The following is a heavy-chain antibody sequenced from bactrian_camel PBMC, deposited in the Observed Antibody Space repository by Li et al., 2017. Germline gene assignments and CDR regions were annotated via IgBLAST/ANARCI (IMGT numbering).Heavy chain of an antibody. CDR2: ITTGGGLT. J-gene: IGHJ6*01. CDR1: GFTFSNYD. CDR3: AAGAGAWTSTMPLPGDFGY. V-gene: IGHV3S40*01. Sequence: VQLVESGGGLVQPGGSLRLSCTGSGFTFSNYDMNWVRQAPGKGLEAVSYITTGGGLTVYADSVKGRFTISRDNAKNTVYLQMNSLKPGDTAIYYCAAGAGAWTSTMPLPGDFGYWGQGTQVTVS. D-gene: IGHD4*01.